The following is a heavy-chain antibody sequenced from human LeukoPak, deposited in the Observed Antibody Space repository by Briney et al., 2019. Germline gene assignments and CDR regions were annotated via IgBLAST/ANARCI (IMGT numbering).Heavy chain of an antibody. V-gene: IGHV4-4*07. Sequence: PSETLSLTCTVSGGSISGYYWSWIRQPARKGLEWIGRIYTSISTNYNPSLKSRVTMSVDTSKNQFSLKLSSVTAADTAVYYCARSLISMTGFDYWGQGTLVTVSS. CDR2: IYTSIST. CDR1: GGSISGYY. J-gene: IGHJ4*02. CDR3: ARSLISMTGFDY. D-gene: IGHD3-22*01.